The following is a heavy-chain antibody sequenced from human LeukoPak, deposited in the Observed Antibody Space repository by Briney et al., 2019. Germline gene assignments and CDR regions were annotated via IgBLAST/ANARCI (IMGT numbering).Heavy chain of an antibody. V-gene: IGHV4-34*01. CDR2: INHSGST. J-gene: IGHJ6*02. Sequence: SETLSLTCAVYGGSFSGYYWSWIRQPPGKGLEWIGEINHSGSTNYNPSLKSRVTISVDTSKNQFSLKLSSVTAADTAVYYCARDPCSRTSCYGNSYYYYGMDVWGQGTTVTVSS. D-gene: IGHD2-2*01. CDR3: ARDPCSRTSCYGNSYYYYGMDV. CDR1: GGSFSGYY.